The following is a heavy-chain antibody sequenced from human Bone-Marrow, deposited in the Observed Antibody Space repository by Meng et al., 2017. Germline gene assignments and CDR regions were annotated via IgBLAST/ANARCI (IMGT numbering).Heavy chain of an antibody. CDR3: ARTGRFLEPDY. Sequence: QLQLQESGSGLVKPSQTLSLTCAVSGGSISSGGYSWGWIRQPPGKGLEWIGYIYHSGSTYYNPSLKSRVTISVDTSKNQFSPKLSSVTAADTAVYYCARTGRFLEPDYWGQGTLVTVSS. CDR1: GGSISSGGYS. CDR2: IYHSGST. J-gene: IGHJ4*02. V-gene: IGHV4-30-2*05. D-gene: IGHD3-3*01.